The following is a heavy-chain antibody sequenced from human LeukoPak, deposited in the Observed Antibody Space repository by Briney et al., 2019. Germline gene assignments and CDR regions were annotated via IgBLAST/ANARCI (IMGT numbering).Heavy chain of an antibody. Sequence: PSETLPLTCAVSGYSISSGYYWGWIRQPPGKGLEWIGSIYHSGSTYYNPSLKSRVTISVDTSKNQFSLKLSSVTAADTAVYYCASSFWSGYVNWFGPWGQGTLVTVSS. V-gene: IGHV4-38-2*01. CDR1: GYSISSGYY. CDR2: IYHSGST. D-gene: IGHD3-3*01. CDR3: ASSFWSGYVNWFGP. J-gene: IGHJ5*02.